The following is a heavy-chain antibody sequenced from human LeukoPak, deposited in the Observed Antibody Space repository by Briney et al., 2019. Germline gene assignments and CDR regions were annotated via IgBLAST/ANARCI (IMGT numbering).Heavy chain of an antibody. Sequence: SETLSLTCTVSGGSISSYYWSWLRQPPGKGLEWIGYIYYSGSTNYNPSLKSRVTISVDTSKNQFSLKLSSVTAADTAVYYCARDRSAMTYWGQGTLVTVSS. CDR1: GGSISSYY. V-gene: IGHV4-59*01. D-gene: IGHD2-2*01. J-gene: IGHJ4*02. CDR3: ARDRSAMTY. CDR2: IYYSGST.